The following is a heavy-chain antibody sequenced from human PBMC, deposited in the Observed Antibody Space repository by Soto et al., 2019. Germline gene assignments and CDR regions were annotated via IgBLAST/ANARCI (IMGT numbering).Heavy chain of an antibody. V-gene: IGHV1-69*13. CDR2: IIPIFGTA. CDR1: GGTFSSYA. Sequence: SVKVYCKASGGTFSSYAISWVRQAPVQGLEWMGGIIPIFGTANYAQKFQGRVTITADESTSTAYMELSSLRSEDTAVYYCARGGYSGYDPYYYYGMDVWGQGTTVTVSS. CDR3: ARGGYSGYDPYYYYGMDV. J-gene: IGHJ6*02. D-gene: IGHD5-12*01.